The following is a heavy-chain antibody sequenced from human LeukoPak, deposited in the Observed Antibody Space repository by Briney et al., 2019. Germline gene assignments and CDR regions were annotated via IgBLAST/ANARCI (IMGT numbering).Heavy chain of an antibody. CDR2: IYYSGST. D-gene: IGHD1-7*01. Sequence: SENLSLTCTVSGGSISSYYWSWIRQPPGKGLEWIGYIYYSGSTNYNPSLKSRVTISVDTSKNQFSLKLSSVTAADTAVYYCARDNWNYGSSMNVWGQGTTVTVSS. V-gene: IGHV4-59*01. J-gene: IGHJ6*02. CDR1: GGSISSYY. CDR3: ARDNWNYGSSMNV.